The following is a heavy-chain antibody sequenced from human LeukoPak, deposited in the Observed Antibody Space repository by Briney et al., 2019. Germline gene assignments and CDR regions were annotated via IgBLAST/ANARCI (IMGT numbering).Heavy chain of an antibody. J-gene: IGHJ4*02. V-gene: IGHV1-2*02. CDR1: GYSFTSYY. D-gene: IGHD5-24*01. CDR3: VRGGDGDRSDFDY. CDR2: INPNSGDP. Sequence: ASVKVSCKASGYSFTSYYLHWVRQAPGQGLEWMGWINPNSGDPNYAQNFQGRVTMSRDTSISTAYMELSSLRSDDKAVYYCVRGGDGDRSDFDYWGQGTLVTVSS.